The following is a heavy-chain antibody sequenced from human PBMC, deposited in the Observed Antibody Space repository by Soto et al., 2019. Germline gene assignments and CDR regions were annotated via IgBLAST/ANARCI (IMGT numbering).Heavy chain of an antibody. CDR2: IYYSGST. CDR1: GGSISSSSYY. Sequence: SETLSLTCTVSGGSISSSSYYWGWIRQPPGKGLEWIGSIYYSGSTYYNPSLKSRVTISVDTSKNQFSLKLSSVTAADTAVYYCARHDYDILTGYFYYFDYWGQGTLVTVSS. J-gene: IGHJ4*02. D-gene: IGHD3-9*01. CDR3: ARHDYDILTGYFYYFDY. V-gene: IGHV4-39*01.